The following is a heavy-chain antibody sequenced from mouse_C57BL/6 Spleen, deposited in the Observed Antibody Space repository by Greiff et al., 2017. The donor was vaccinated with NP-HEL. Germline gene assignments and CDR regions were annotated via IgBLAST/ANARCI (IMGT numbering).Heavy chain of an antibody. CDR2: IYPGSGST. Sequence: QVQLQQPGAELVKPGASVKMSCKASGYTFTSYWITWVKQRPGQGLEWIGDIYPGSGSTNYNEKFKSKATLTVDTSSSTAYMQLSSLTSEDSAVYYCARRSYYGNPAWFAYWGQGTLVTVSA. D-gene: IGHD2-1*01. J-gene: IGHJ3*01. V-gene: IGHV1-55*01. CDR3: ARRSYYGNPAWFAY. CDR1: GYTFTSYW.